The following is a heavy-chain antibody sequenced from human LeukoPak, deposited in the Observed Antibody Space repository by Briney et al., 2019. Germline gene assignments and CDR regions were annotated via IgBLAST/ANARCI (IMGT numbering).Heavy chain of an antibody. Sequence: SETLSLTCTVSGGSLSSSSYYWGWIRQPPGKGLEWIGNIYYSGSTYYNPSLKSRVTISVDTSKNQFSLKLSSVTAADTAVYYCARQAPRWFDPWGQGTLVTVSS. CDR1: GGSLSSSSYY. V-gene: IGHV4-39*01. CDR2: IYYSGST. J-gene: IGHJ5*02. CDR3: ARQAPRWFDP.